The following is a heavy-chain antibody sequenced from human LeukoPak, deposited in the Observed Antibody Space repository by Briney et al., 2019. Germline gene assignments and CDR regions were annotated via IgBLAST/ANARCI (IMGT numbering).Heavy chain of an antibody. J-gene: IGHJ3*02. V-gene: IGHV3-21*01. CDR1: GFTFSSYS. CDR3: ARDYDSSGYYIDAFDI. CDR2: ISSGSSYI. D-gene: IGHD3-22*01. Sequence: PGGSLRLSCAASGFTFSSYSMNWVRQAPGKGLEWVSSISSGSSYIYCADSVKGRFTISRDNAKNSLYLQMNSLRAEDTAVYYCARDYDSSGYYIDAFDIWGQGTMVTVSS.